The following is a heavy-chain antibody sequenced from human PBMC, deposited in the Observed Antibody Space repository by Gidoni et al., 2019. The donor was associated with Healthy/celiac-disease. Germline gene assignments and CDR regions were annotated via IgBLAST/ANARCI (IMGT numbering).Heavy chain of an antibody. J-gene: IGHJ5*02. CDR2: INPSGGST. CDR1: GYTFTSYY. CDR3: ARGWAVGDPSGWFDP. D-gene: IGHD3-10*01. V-gene: IGHV1-46*01. Sequence: QVQLVQSGAEVKKPGASVKVSCKASGYTFTSYYMPWVRQAPGQGLEWMGIINPSGGSTSYAQKFQGRVTMTRDTSTSTVYMELSSLRSEDTAVYYCARGWAVGDPSGWFDPWGQGTLVTVSS.